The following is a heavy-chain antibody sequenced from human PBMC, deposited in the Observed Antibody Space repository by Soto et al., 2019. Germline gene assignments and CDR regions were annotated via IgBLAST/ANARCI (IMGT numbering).Heavy chain of an antibody. CDR3: AREGVPAAMYYYYYGMDV. Sequence: GESLKISCAASGFTFSDYYMSWIRQAPGKGLEWVSYISSSGSTIYYADSVKGRFTISRDNAKNSLYLQMNSLRAEDTAVYYCAREGVPAAMYYYYYGMDVWGQGTTVTVSS. V-gene: IGHV3-11*01. D-gene: IGHD2-2*01. CDR1: GFTFSDYY. CDR2: ISSSGSTI. J-gene: IGHJ6*02.